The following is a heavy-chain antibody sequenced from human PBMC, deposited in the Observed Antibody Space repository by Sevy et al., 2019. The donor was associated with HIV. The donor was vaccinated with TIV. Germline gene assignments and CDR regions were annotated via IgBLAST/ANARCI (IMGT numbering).Heavy chain of an antibody. J-gene: IGHJ4*02. V-gene: IGHV3-33*01. CDR1: GFTFNSYG. CDR3: ARDLEFYDYGIYGPAFTPDY. Sequence: GGSLRLSCATSGFTFNSYGMHWVRQAPGKGLEWVALIWFDGSNKYYADSVKGRFTISRDIVKNTLHLQMNSLRAEDSAVYYCARDLEFYDYGIYGPAFTPDYWGQGTLVTGSS. CDR2: IWFDGSNK. D-gene: IGHD4-4*01.